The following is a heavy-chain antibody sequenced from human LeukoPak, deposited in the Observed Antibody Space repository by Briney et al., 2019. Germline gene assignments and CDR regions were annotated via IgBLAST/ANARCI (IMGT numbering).Heavy chain of an antibody. V-gene: IGHV4-34*01. CDR3: ASGDSSGYYLFDY. Sequence: PSETLSLTCAVYGGSFSGYYWSWIRQPPGKGLEWIGEINHSGTTNYNPSLKSRVTISVDTSKNQFSLKLSSVTAADTAVYYCASGDSSGYYLFDYRGQGTLVTVSS. CDR2: INHSGTT. CDR1: GGSFSGYY. D-gene: IGHD3-22*01. J-gene: IGHJ4*02.